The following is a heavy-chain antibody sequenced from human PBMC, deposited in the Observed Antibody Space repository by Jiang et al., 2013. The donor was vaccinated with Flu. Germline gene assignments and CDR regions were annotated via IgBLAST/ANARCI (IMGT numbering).Heavy chain of an antibody. CDR3: ARDGAAAARKNNWFDP. Sequence: RLSCAASGFTFSSYSMNWVRQAPGKGLEWVSSISSSSSYIYYADSVKGRFTISRDNAKNSLYLQMNSLRAEDTAVYYCARDGAAAARKNNWFDPWGQGTLVTVSS. CDR2: ISSSSSYI. J-gene: IGHJ5*02. CDR1: GFTFSSYS. V-gene: IGHV3-21*01. D-gene: IGHD6-13*01.